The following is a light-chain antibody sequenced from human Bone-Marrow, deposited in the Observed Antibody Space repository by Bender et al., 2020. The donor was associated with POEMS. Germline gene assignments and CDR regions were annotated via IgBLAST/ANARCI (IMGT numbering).Light chain of an antibody. Sequence: SYDLTQPPSVSVSPGQTASITCSGDNLEDKFVCWYQQKPGQSPVLVIYEDNKRPSGIPERFSDSNSGNTATLTISGTQAMDEADYYCQAWDSSTGVVFGGGTKLTVL. V-gene: IGLV3-1*01. CDR1: NLEDKF. CDR2: EDN. CDR3: QAWDSSTGVV. J-gene: IGLJ2*01.